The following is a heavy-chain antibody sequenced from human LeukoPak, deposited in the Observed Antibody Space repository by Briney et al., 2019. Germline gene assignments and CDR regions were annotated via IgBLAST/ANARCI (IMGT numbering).Heavy chain of an antibody. D-gene: IGHD2-15*01. V-gene: IGHV3-23*01. CDR2: ISGSGGST. CDR1: GFTFSSYA. Sequence: GGSLRLSCAASGFTFSSYAMSWVRQAPGKGLEWVSAISGSGGSTYYADSVRGRFTISRDNSKNTLYLQMNSLRAEDTAVYYCAKGSYCSGGSCYSGRPDYWGQGTLVTVSS. CDR3: AKGSYCSGGSCYSGRPDY. J-gene: IGHJ4*02.